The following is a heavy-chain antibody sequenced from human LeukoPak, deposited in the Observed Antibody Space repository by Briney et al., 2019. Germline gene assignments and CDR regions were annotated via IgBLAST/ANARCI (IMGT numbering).Heavy chain of an antibody. CDR1: GGTFSSYA. CDR2: IIPILGIA. D-gene: IGHD6-13*01. J-gene: IGHJ6*02. Sequence: ASVKVSCKASGGTFSSYAISWVRQAPGQGLEWMGRIIPILGIANYAQKFQGRVTMTRNTSISTAYMELSSLRSEDTAVYYCARGDSSSWTGYYYYYYGMDVWGQGTTVTVSS. V-gene: IGHV1-69*04. CDR3: ARGDSSSWTGYYYYYYGMDV.